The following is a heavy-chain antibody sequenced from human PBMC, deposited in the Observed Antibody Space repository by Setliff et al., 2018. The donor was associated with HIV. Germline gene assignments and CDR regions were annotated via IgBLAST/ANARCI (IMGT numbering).Heavy chain of an antibody. CDR1: GFNFNSYG. J-gene: IGHJ6*02. CDR3: AKSYSSGTPDFYGMNV. CDR2: IWYDGSQQ. V-gene: IGHV3-33*06. Sequence: VGSLRLSCAASGFNFNSYGMHWVRQAPGKGLEWVALIWYDGSQQYYADSVKGRFTISRDNSKNALHLQMNSLRAEDTAVYFCAKSYSSGTPDFYGMNVWGQGTTVT. D-gene: IGHD1-7*01.